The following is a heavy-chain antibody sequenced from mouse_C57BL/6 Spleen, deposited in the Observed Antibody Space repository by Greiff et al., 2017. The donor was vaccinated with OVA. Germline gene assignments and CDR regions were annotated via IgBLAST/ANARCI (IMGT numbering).Heavy chain of an antibody. Sequence: VQLQQPGAELVMPGASVKLSCKASGYTFTSYWMHWVKQRPGQGLEWIGEIDPSDSYTNYNQKFKGKSTLTVDKSSSTAYMQLSSLTSEDSAVDYCGGRGYGSSYWYFDVWGTGTTVTVSS. J-gene: IGHJ1*03. D-gene: IGHD1-1*01. CDR3: GGRGYGSSYWYFDV. V-gene: IGHV1-69*01. CDR2: IDPSDSYT. CDR1: GYTFTSYW.